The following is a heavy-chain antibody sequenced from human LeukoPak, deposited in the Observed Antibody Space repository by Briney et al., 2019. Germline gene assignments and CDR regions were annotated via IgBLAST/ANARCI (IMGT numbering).Heavy chain of an antibody. J-gene: IGHJ5*02. D-gene: IGHD5-18*01. V-gene: IGHV1-8*01. CDR3: ARAGRYSYGYWFDP. CDR1: GYTFTSYD. CDR2: MNPNSGNT. Sequence: ASVKVSCKASGYTFTSYDINWVRQATGQGLEWMGWMNPNSGNTGYAQKFQGRVTMTRNTSISTAYMELSSLRSEDTAVYYCARAGRYSYGYWFDPWDQGTLVTVSS.